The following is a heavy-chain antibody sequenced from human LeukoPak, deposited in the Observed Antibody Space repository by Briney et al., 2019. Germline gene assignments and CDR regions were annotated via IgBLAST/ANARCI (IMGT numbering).Heavy chain of an antibody. J-gene: IGHJ4*02. CDR1: GYTFTSYD. CDR2: MNPNSGNT. D-gene: IGHD2-2*01. Sequence: GASVKVSCKASGYTFTSYDINWVRQAPGQGLEWMGWMNPNSGNTGYAQKFQGRVTMTRNTSISTAYMELSSLRSEDTAVYYCARSPPRCSSTSCQFDYWGQGTLVTVYS. CDR3: ARSPPRCSSTSCQFDY. V-gene: IGHV1-8*01.